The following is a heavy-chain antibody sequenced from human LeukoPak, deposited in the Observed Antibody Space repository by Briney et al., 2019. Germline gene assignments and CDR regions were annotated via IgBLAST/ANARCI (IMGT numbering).Heavy chain of an antibody. CDR2: ISSDGSNE. CDR3: AKDPTVVTRIFDY. Sequence: PGGSLRLSCAASGFTFSSYALHWVRQAPGKGLEWVAVISSDGSNEYYADSVKGRFTISRDNSKNTLYLQMNSLRAEDTAVYYCAKDPTVVTRIFDYWGQGTLVTVSS. D-gene: IGHD4-23*01. CDR1: GFTFSSYA. V-gene: IGHV3-30-3*01. J-gene: IGHJ4*02.